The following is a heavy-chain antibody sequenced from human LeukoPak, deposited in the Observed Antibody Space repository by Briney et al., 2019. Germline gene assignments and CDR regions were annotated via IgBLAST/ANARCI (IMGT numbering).Heavy chain of an antibody. J-gene: IGHJ4*02. V-gene: IGHV4-39*07. D-gene: IGHD6-13*01. CDR3: ARAYSPPQWSPFDY. CDR1: GGSMSSSSYY. CDR2: IYYSGST. Sequence: PSETLSLTCTVSGGSMSSSSYYWGWIRQPPGKGLEWIGSIYYSGSTYYKPSLKSRVTISLDTSKNQFSLKLSSVTAADTAVYYCARAYSPPQWSPFDYWGQGTLVTVSS.